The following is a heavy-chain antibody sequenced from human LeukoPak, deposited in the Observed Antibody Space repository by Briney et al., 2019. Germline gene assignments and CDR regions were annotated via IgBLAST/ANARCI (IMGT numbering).Heavy chain of an antibody. J-gene: IGHJ6*02. CDR2: INHSGST. CDR1: GGSFSGYY. D-gene: IGHD5-18*01. Sequence: PSETLSLTCAVYGGSFSGYYWSWIRQPPGKGLEWIGEINHSGSTNYNPSLKSRVTISVDTSKNQFSLKLSSVTAADTAVYYCARVGYGYYYYYYGMDVWGQGTTVTVSS. V-gene: IGHV4-34*01. CDR3: ARVGYGYYYYYYGMDV.